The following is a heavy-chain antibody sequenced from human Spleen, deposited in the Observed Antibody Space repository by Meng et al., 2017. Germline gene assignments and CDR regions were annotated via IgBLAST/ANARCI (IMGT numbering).Heavy chain of an antibody. CDR1: GYIFVDYG. D-gene: IGHD1-26*01. CDR3: ARSPDNSGSYSLD. V-gene: IGHV1-18*01. Sequence: QFQLVQSGTEVKKPGASVKVSCKASGYIFVDYGISWVRQAPGQGLEWMGWINVYNGYTNFAQKFQGRVAVTTDTSASTAYMELRSLRSDDTAVYYCARSPDNSGSYSLDWGQGTLVTVSS. CDR2: INVYNGYT. J-gene: IGHJ4*02.